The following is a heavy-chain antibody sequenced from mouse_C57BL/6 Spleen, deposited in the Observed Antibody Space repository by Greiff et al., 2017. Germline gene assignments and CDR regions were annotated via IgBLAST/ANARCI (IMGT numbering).Heavy chain of an antibody. J-gene: IGHJ4*01. Sequence: VQVVESGPGLVAPSQSLSITCTVSGFSLTSYGVHWVRQPPGKGLEWLVVIWSDGSTTYNSALKSRLSISKDNSKSQVFLKMNSLQTDDTAMYYCARHKGSSPYYAMDYWGQGTSVTVSS. CDR1: GFSLTSYG. D-gene: IGHD1-1*01. CDR2: IWSDGST. CDR3: ARHKGSSPYYAMDY. V-gene: IGHV2-6-1*01.